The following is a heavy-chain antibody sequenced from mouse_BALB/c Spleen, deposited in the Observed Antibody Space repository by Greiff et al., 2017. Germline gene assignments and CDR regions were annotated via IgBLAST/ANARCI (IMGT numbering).Heavy chain of an antibody. V-gene: IGHV7-3*02. Sequence: EVQRVESGGGLVQPGGSLRLSCATSGFTFTDYYMSWVRQPPGKALEWLGFIRNKANGYTTEYSASVKGRFTISRDNSQSILYLQMNTLRAEDSATYYCARDLITGYFDVWGAGTTVTVSS. CDR1: GFTFTDYY. J-gene: IGHJ1*01. CDR2: IRNKANGYTT. CDR3: ARDLITGYFDV. D-gene: IGHD1-1*01.